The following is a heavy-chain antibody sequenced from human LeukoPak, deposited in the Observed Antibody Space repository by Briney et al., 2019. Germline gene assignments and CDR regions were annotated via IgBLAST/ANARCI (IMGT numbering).Heavy chain of an antibody. J-gene: IGHJ4*02. V-gene: IGHV4-59*01. CDR2: IYYSGST. Sequence: SETLSLTCTVSGGSISSYYWSWIRQPPGKGLEWIGYIYYSGSTNYNPSLKSRVTISVDTSKNQFSLKLSSVTAADTAVYYCAREDTGLDGYNYGYYFDYWGQGTLVTVSS. CDR1: GGSISSYY. CDR3: AREDTGLDGYNYGYYFDY. D-gene: IGHD5-24*01.